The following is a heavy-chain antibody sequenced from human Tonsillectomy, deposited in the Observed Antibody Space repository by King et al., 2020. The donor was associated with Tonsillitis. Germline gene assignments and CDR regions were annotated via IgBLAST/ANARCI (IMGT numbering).Heavy chain of an antibody. CDR3: AKDLGYYDSSGDEGGRAFDI. V-gene: IGHV3-30*02. D-gene: IGHD3-22*01. CDR2: IRLDGSNK. Sequence: VQLVESGGGVVQPGGSLRLSCAASGFTFNSYGMHWVRQAPGKGLEWVAFIRLDGSNKYYADSVKGRFTISRDNSKNTLYLQMHSLRPEDTAVFYCAKDLGYYDSSGDEGGRAFDIWGQGTMVTVSS. CDR1: GFTFNSYG. J-gene: IGHJ3*02.